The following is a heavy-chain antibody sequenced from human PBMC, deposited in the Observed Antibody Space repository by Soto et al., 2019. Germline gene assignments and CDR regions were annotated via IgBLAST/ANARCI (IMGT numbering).Heavy chain of an antibody. Sequence: TSETLSLTCTVSGGSISSGDYYWSWIRQPPGKGLEWIGYISYSGSTYYNPSLKSRVTISVDTSKNQFSLKLSSVTAADTAVYYCASLPPSGSGTYYPFDYWGQGTLVTVS. CDR1: GGSISSGDYY. CDR3: ASLPPSGSGTYYPFDY. V-gene: IGHV4-30-4*01. J-gene: IGHJ4*02. D-gene: IGHD3-10*01. CDR2: ISYSGST.